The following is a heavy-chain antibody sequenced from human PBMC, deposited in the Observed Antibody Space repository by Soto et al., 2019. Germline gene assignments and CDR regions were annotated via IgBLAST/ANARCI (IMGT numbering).Heavy chain of an antibody. CDR1: GFTFSSYA. J-gene: IGHJ6*02. CDR2: ISYDGSNK. CDR3: ARDLGLHYYYYGMDV. D-gene: IGHD5-18*01. Sequence: GGSLRLSCAASGFTFSSYAMHWVRQAPGKGLEWVAVISYDGSNKYYADSVKGRFTISRDNSKNTLYLQMNSLRAEDTAVYYCARDLGLHYYYYGMDVWGQGTTVTVSS. V-gene: IGHV3-30-3*01.